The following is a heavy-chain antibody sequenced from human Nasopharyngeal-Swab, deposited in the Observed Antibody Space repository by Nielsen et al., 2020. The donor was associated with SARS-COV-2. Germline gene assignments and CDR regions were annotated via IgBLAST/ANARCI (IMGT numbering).Heavy chain of an antibody. Sequence: LSLTCAASGFRFSSFWMAWVRQAPGKGLEWVANINPDGSDKYYLHSVKGRFTISRDNAKNSLFLQMNSLRADDTAVYFCARAQYTYGYIDFWGQGTLVTVSS. CDR3: ARAQYTYGYIDF. D-gene: IGHD5-18*01. V-gene: IGHV3-7*01. CDR2: INPDGSDK. CDR1: GFRFSSFW. J-gene: IGHJ4*02.